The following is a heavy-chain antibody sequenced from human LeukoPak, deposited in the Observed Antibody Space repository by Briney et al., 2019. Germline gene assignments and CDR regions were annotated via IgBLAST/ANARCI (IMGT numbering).Heavy chain of an antibody. D-gene: IGHD2-15*01. CDR1: GGSISSGDYY. CDR3: ARGVSRGTLYCSGGSCYSYGMDV. CDR2: IYYSGST. Sequence: PSQTLSLICTVSGGSISSGDYYWSWIRQPPGKGLEWIGYIYYSGSTYYNPSLKSRVTISVDTSKNQFSLKLSSVTAADTAVYYCARGVSRGTLYCSGGSCYSYGMDVWGQGTTVTVSS. J-gene: IGHJ6*02. V-gene: IGHV4-30-4*01.